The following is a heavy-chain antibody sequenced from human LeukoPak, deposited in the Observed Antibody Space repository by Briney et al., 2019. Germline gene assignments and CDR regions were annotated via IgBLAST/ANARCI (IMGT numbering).Heavy chain of an antibody. CDR1: GFTFSTYI. CDR3: ARETSGNYYFDS. CDR2: IDSGGNYI. J-gene: IGHJ4*02. V-gene: IGHV3-21*01. D-gene: IGHD1-26*01. Sequence: RGSLRLSCAASGFTFSTYIMKWVRQAPGKGLAWVSSIDSGGNYIDYADSVKGRFTISRDNAKNSLYLQMNSLRAEDTAVYYCARETSGNYYFDSWGQGTLVTVSS.